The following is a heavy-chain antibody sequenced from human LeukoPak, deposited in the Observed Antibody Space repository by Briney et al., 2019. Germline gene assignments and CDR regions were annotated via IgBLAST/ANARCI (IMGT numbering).Heavy chain of an antibody. Sequence: GASVKVSCKASGYTFTGYYMHWVRQAPGQGLEWMGIINPSGGSTSYAQKFQGRVTMTRDMSTSTVYMELSSLRSEDTAVYYCARFSRTFGGVQWSSNWFDPWGQGTLVTVSS. CDR2: INPSGGST. J-gene: IGHJ5*02. V-gene: IGHV1-46*01. CDR3: ARFSRTFGGVQWSSNWFDP. CDR1: GYTFTGYY. D-gene: IGHD3-16*01.